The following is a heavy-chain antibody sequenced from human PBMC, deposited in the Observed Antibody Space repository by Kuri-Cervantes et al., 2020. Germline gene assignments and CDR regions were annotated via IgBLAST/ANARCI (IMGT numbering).Heavy chain of an antibody. J-gene: IGHJ1*01. V-gene: IGHV3-13*01. D-gene: IGHD6-19*01. CDR2: IGSAGDT. Sequence: GESLKISCAASGFTFSSYDMHWVRQATGKRLEWVSGIGSAGDTYYADSVKGRLTISRDNSKNTLYLQMNSLRAEDTAVYYCAKEGSWSGWPMEYFQHWGQGTLVTVSS. CDR1: GFTFSSYD. CDR3: AKEGSWSGWPMEYFQH.